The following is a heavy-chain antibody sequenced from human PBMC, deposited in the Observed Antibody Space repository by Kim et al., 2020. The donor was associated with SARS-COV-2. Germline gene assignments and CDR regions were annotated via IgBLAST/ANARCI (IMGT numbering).Heavy chain of an antibody. D-gene: IGHD6-13*01. Sequence: SETLSLTCTVSGGSISSSSYYWGWIRQPPGKGLEWIGSIYYSGSTYYNPSLKSRVTISVDTSKNQFSLKLSSVTAADTAVYYCARQLLTIAAGAWFDPWGQGTLVTVSS. J-gene: IGHJ5*02. CDR2: IYYSGST. CDR3: ARQLLTIAAGAWFDP. V-gene: IGHV4-39*01. CDR1: GGSISSSSYY.